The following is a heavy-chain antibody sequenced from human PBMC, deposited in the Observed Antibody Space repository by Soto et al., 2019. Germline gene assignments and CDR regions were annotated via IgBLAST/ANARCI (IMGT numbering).Heavy chain of an antibody. V-gene: IGHV2-5*02. D-gene: IGHD6-19*01. CDR1: GFSLSTSGVG. Sequence: QITLKESGPTLVKPTQTLTLTCSFSGFSLSTSGVGVGWIRQPPGKALEWLALIYWDDDKHYRPSLKSRLTITKDTSKNQVILILTNVDPVDTATYYCAVTQSSGWFYSFYAMDVWGQGTTVTVSS. CDR2: IYWDDDK. J-gene: IGHJ6*02. CDR3: AVTQSSGWFYSFYAMDV.